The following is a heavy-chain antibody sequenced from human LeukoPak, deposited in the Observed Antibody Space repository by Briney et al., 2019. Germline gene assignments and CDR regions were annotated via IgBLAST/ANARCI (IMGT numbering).Heavy chain of an antibody. V-gene: IGHV4-39*01. D-gene: IGHD2-15*01. CDR3: ARRTSGGVLLHH. Sequence: SETLSLSCTVSGVSLSSSNYYWGWIRQPPGKGLEWIGSIFYNGNTYYNSSLKSRVTISVDTSKNQFSLKVTSVTSADTAVYYCARRTSGGVLLHHWGQGTLVTVSS. CDR1: GVSLSSSNYY. J-gene: IGHJ5*02. CDR2: IFYNGNT.